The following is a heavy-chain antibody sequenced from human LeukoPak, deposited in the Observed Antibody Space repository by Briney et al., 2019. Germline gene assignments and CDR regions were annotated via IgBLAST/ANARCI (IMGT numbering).Heavy chain of an antibody. CDR1: GYTFTGYY. CDR3: ARTYCSGGSCYTTTSYYYYMDV. V-gene: IGHV1-46*01. D-gene: IGHD2-15*01. CDR2: INPSGGST. J-gene: IGHJ6*03. Sequence: ASVKVSCKASGYTFTGYYMHWVRQAPGQGLEWMGIINPSGGSTSYAQKFQGRVTMTRDMSTSTVYMELSSLRSEDTAVYYCARTYCSGGSCYTTTSYYYYMDVWGKGTTVTVSS.